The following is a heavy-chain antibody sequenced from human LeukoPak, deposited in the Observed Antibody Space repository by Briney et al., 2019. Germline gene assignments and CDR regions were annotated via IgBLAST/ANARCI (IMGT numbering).Heavy chain of an antibody. D-gene: IGHD3-10*01. J-gene: IGHJ3*02. V-gene: IGHV3-64*01. CDR1: GFTFSNYW. CDR2: ISSSGGST. Sequence: GGSLRLSCATSGFTFSNYWMSWVRQAPGKGLEYVSAISSSGGSTYYANSVKGRFTISRDNSKNTLYLQMGSLRAEDMAVYYCAREIELGELFWDAFDIWGQGTMVTVSS. CDR3: AREIELGELFWDAFDI.